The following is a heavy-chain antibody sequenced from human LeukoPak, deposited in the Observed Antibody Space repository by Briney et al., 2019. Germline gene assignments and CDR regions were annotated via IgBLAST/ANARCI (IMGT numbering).Heavy chain of an antibody. CDR1: GFTFSSYG. CDR2: ISSDGTNK. J-gene: IGHJ4*02. Sequence: GGSLRLSSAASGFTFSSYGMHWVRQAPGKGLEWVAVISSDGTNKYYADSVKGRFTISRDNSKNTLFLQMNSLRAEDTAVYYCAKDGLWFGDLTYFDYWGQGTLVTVSS. D-gene: IGHD3-10*01. CDR3: AKDGLWFGDLTYFDY. V-gene: IGHV3-30*18.